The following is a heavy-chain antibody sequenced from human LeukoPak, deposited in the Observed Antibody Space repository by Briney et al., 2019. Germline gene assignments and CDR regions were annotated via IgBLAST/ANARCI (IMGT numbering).Heavy chain of an antibody. CDR1: VFSFSGYS. CDR2: ISRSSSTI. Sequence: PGGSLRLSCAASVFSFSGYSMNWVRQAPGKGREWGSYISRSSSTIYYVDSVKGRFTISRDNAKNSLYLQMNSLRDEDTAVYYCARAHGSGSYYPYYYYYMDVWGKGTTVTVSS. CDR3: ARAHGSGSYYPYYYYYMDV. J-gene: IGHJ6*03. D-gene: IGHD3-10*01. V-gene: IGHV3-48*02.